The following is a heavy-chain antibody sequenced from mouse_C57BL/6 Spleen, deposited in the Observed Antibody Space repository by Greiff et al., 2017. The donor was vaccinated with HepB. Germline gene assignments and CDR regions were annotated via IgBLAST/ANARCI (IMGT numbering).Heavy chain of an antibody. CDR1: GYTFTSYG. CDR3: ARGKGNYVLFAD. CDR2: IYPRSGNT. V-gene: IGHV1-81*01. Sequence: VQLQQSGAELARPGASVKLSCKASGYTFTSYGISWVKQRTGQGLEWIGEIYPRSGNTYYNEKFKGKATLTADKSSSTAYMELRSLTSEDSAVYFCARGKGNYVLFADWGQGTLVTVSA. J-gene: IGHJ3*01. D-gene: IGHD2-1*01.